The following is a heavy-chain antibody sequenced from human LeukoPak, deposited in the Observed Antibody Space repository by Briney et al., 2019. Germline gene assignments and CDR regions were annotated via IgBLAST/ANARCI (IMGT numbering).Heavy chain of an antibody. V-gene: IGHV3-30*02. CDR3: AKLEGQLLYYYYMDV. CDR1: EFTLSNSG. CDR2: IEYDGGNK. D-gene: IGHD2-2*01. Sequence: QTGGSLRLSCAASEFTLSNSGMHWVRQAPGKGLEWVAFIEYDGGNKYYADSVKGRFTISRDNSKNTLYLQLNTLRVEDTAVYYCAKLEGQLLYYYYMDVWGKGTTVTVSS. J-gene: IGHJ6*03.